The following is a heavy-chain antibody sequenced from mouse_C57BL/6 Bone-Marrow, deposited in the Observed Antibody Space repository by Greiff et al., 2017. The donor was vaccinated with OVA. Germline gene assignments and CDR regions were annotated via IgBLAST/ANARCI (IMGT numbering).Heavy chain of an antibody. V-gene: IGHV1-81*01. D-gene: IGHD2-3*01. J-gene: IGHJ2*01. CDR1: GYTFTSYG. CDR3: ARPFYDGYYWYFDY. Sequence: QVQLQQSGAELARPGASVKLSCKASGYTFTSYGISWVKQRTGQGLEWIGDINPNNGGTSYNQKFKGKATLTVDKSSSTAYMELRSLTSEDSAVYYCARPFYDGYYWYFDYWGQGTTLTVSS. CDR2: INPNNGGT.